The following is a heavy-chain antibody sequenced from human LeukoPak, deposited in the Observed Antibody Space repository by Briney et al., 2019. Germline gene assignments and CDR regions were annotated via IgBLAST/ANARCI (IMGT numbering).Heavy chain of an antibody. CDR3: ASHCPSGWSCRDNFDY. CDR1: GYTFTGYY. V-gene: IGHV1-18*04. D-gene: IGHD2-15*01. CDR2: ISAYNGNT. J-gene: IGHJ4*02. Sequence: GASVKVSCKASGYTFTGYYMHWVRQAPGQGLEWMGWISAYNGNTNYAQKLQGRVTMTTDTSTSTAYMELRSLRSDDTAVYYCASHCPSGWSCRDNFDYWGQGTLVTVSS.